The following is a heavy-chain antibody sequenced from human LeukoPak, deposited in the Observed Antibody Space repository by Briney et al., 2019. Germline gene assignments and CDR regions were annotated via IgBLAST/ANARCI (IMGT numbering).Heavy chain of an antibody. CDR3: AKRREGYYYGMDV. Sequence: GGSLRLSCAAYGFTFSSYAMSWVPQAPGKGLEWVSAISGSGGSTYYADSVKGRFTISRDNSKNTLYLQMNSLRAEDTAVYYCAKRREGYYYGMDVWGQGTTVTVSS. CDR1: GFTFSSYA. V-gene: IGHV3-23*01. D-gene: IGHD1-26*01. J-gene: IGHJ6*02. CDR2: ISGSGGST.